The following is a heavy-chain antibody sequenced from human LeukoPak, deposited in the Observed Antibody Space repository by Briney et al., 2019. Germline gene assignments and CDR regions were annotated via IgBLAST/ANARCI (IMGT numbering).Heavy chain of an antibody. Sequence: PGRSLGLSCAASGFTFSSYGMHWVRQAPGKGLEWVAVIWYDGSNKYYADSVKGRFTISRDNSKNTLYLQMNSLRAEDTAVYYCATYVSHYYYGMDVWGQGTTVTVSS. CDR1: GFTFSSYG. J-gene: IGHJ6*02. D-gene: IGHD2-8*01. V-gene: IGHV3-33*01. CDR2: IWYDGSNK. CDR3: ATYVSHYYYGMDV.